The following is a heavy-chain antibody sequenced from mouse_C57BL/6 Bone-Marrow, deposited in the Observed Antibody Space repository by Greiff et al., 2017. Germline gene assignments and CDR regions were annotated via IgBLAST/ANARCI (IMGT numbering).Heavy chain of an antibody. CDR1: GYTFTSYW. CDR2: IDPSDSYT. V-gene: IGHV1-59*01. CDR3: AREAGSSTIDY. J-gene: IGHJ2*01. D-gene: IGHD1-1*01. Sequence: QVQLQQPGAELVRPGTSVKLSCKASGYTFTSYWMPWVKQRPGQGLEWIGVIDPSDSYTNYNQKFKGKATLTVDTSSSTAYMQLSSRTSEDSAVYYCAREAGSSTIDYWGQGTTLTVSS.